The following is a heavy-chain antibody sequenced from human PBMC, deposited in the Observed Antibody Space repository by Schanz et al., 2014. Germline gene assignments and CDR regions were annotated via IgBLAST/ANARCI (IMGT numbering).Heavy chain of an antibody. CDR2: IFHSGTT. J-gene: IGHJ3*01. D-gene: IGHD2-21*01. V-gene: IGHV4-34*10. CDR3: TRSTLWSYDV. CDR1: GFTFSDYY. Sequence: MQVVESGGGSVQPGGSLRVSCAASGFTFSDYYMNWIRQSPGKGLEWIGEIFHSGTTNYNPSLESRVTISVDKSKNQFSLILSSMTAADTAVYYCTRSTLWSYDVWGRGTMVIVSS.